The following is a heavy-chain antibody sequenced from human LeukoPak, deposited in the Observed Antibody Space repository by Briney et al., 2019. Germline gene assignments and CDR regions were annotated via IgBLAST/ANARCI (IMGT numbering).Heavy chain of an antibody. J-gene: IGHJ4*02. CDR3: ARGRVWDY. CDR1: GGSISSYY. CDR2: IYYSGST. V-gene: IGHV4-59*01. D-gene: IGHD6-13*01. Sequence: SETLSLTCTVSGGSISSYYWSWIRQPPGKGLEWIGYIYYSGSTNYNPSLKSRVTISVDTSKNQFSLKLSSVTAADTAVYYCARGRVWDYWGQGTLVTVSS.